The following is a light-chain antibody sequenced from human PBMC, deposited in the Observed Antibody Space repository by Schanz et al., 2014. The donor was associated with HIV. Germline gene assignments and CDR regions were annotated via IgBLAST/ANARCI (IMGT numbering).Light chain of an antibody. CDR2: DVR. CDR3: ISYTTTKTLV. Sequence: QSALTQPASVSGSPGQSITISCTGTSSDIGAYNYVSWYQQHPGKAPKLIIYDVRRRPSGVSIRLSGSKSGNTASLTITGLQAEDEADYYCISYTTTKTLVFGGGTKLTVL. CDR1: SSDIGAYNY. J-gene: IGLJ2*01. V-gene: IGLV2-14*01.